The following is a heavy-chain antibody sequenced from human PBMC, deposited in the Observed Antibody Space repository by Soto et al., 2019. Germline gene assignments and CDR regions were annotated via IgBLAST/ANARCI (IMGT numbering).Heavy chain of an antibody. Sequence: SVKVCCKASGYTFTGYYMHWVRQAPGQGLEWMGGIIPIFGTANYAQKFQGRVTITADESTSTAYMELSSLRSEDTAVYYCARDNSSWYYYGMDVWGQGTTVTVSS. CDR3: ARDNSSWYYYGMDV. J-gene: IGHJ6*02. CDR1: GYTFTGYY. V-gene: IGHV1-69*13. D-gene: IGHD6-13*01. CDR2: IIPIFGTA.